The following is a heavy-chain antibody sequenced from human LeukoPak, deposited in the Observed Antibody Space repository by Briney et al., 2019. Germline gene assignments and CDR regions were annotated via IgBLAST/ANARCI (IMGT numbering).Heavy chain of an antibody. Sequence: GGSLRLSCAASGFTFSSYIMNWVRQARGKGLEWLSYISNSGSTIYYADSVKGRFSISRDNAKNSLWLQMSSLRAEDTAVYYCARGRGSCSGGTCYVDFWGQGTLVTVSS. J-gene: IGHJ4*02. CDR3: ARGRGSCSGGTCYVDF. CDR2: ISNSGSTI. D-gene: IGHD2-15*01. V-gene: IGHV3-48*01. CDR1: GFTFSSYI.